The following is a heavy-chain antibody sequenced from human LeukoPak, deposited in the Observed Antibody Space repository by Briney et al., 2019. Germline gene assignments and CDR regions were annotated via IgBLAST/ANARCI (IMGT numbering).Heavy chain of an antibody. Sequence: GGSLRLSCAASGFTLSDHYMDWVRQAPGKGLEWVGRSRNKANSYTTEYAASVEGRFSISRDDSKNSLYLQMNSLKTEDTAVYYCARGNGGNSWGQGTLVTVSS. CDR3: ARGNGGNS. J-gene: IGHJ4*02. V-gene: IGHV3-72*01. CDR1: GFTLSDHY. CDR2: SRNKANSYTT. D-gene: IGHD4-23*01.